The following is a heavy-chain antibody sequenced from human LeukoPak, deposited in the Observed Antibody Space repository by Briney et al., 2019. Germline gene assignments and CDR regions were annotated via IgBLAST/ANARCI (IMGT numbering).Heavy chain of an antibody. J-gene: IGHJ4*02. CDR2: INPPRSVT. Sequence: ASVKVSCKASGYTFTGYYMHWVRQAPGQGLEWMGWINPPRSVTNYAQKFPGRITTTRDTTISAAYMELSRLRSDDTAVYYCARVAGIRHGAPSYWGQGTLVTVSS. CDR3: ARVAGIRHGAPSY. V-gene: IGHV1-2*02. CDR1: GYTFTGYY. D-gene: IGHD3-10*01.